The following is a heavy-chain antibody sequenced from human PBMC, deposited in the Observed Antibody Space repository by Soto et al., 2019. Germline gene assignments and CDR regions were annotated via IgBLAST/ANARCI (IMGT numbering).Heavy chain of an antibody. CDR2: INPGGVST. D-gene: IGHD4-17*01. Sequence: QVQLVQSGAEVKKPGASVEVSCKASGYTFTTYYIHWVRHAPGQGLEWMGVINPGGVSTKYAQKFQERVTMPSDTSTSTVYMDRRSLRSEDTAVYFCARGGNGDNVGYWYFDLWGRGTQVTVSP. V-gene: IGHV1-46*01. CDR3: ARGGNGDNVGYWYFDL. CDR1: GYTFTTYY. J-gene: IGHJ2*01.